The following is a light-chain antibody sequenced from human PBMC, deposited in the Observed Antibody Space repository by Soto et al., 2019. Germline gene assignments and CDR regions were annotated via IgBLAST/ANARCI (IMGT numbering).Light chain of an antibody. CDR3: AAWDDSLNEV. Sequence: QSVLTQPASVSGSPGQSITISCTGTSSDVGGYNYVSWYQQYPGKVPKVMIYEVSNRPSGVSNRFSGSKSGNTASLTISGVQAEDEADYYCAAWDDSLNEVFGTGTKVTVL. CDR1: SSDVGGYNY. J-gene: IGLJ1*01. V-gene: IGLV2-14*01. CDR2: EVS.